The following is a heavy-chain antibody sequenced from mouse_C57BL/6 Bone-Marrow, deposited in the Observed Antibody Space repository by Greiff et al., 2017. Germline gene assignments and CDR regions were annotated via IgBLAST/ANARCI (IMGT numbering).Heavy chain of an antibody. J-gene: IGHJ1*03. CDR2: IHPNSGST. V-gene: IGHV1-64*01. CDR3: ARITGPYWYFDV. Sequence: QVQLQQSGAELVKPGASVKLSCKASGYTFTSYWMHWVKQRPGQGLEWIGMIHPNSGSTNYNEKFKSKATLTVDKSSSTAYMQLSSLTSEDSAVYYCARITGPYWYFDVWGTGTTVTVSS. CDR1: GYTFTSYW.